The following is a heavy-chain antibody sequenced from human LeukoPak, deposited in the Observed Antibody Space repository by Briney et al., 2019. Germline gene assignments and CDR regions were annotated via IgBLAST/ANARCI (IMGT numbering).Heavy chain of an antibody. CDR2: ISSGSSDI. J-gene: IGHJ4*02. D-gene: IGHD5-18*01. V-gene: IGHV3-21*01. Sequence: GGSLRLSCAASGFTFSSYEMNWVRQAPGKGLEWVSSISSGSSDISYADSVKGRFTISRDNAKYSLHLQVNSLRAEDTAVYYCARLTGVVNAFDYWGQGTLVTVSS. CDR1: GFTFSSYE. CDR3: ARLTGVVNAFDY.